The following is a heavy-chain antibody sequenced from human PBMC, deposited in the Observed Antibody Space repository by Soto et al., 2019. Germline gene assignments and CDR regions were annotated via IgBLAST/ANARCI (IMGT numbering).Heavy chain of an antibody. CDR1: GGSFSGYI. J-gene: IGHJ4*02. Sequence: QVQLQQWGAGLLKPSETLSLTCAVYGGSFSGYIWSWIRQTPGKGLQWIGQISHSGSANYNPSLESRVTISVHTSNSQFSLELSSVTAADTAVYYCARGLISGSHYSGGWYYFDSWGQGTLVTVSS. CDR3: ARGLISGSHYSGGWYYFDS. D-gene: IGHD1-26*01. CDR2: ISHSGSA. V-gene: IGHV4-34*01.